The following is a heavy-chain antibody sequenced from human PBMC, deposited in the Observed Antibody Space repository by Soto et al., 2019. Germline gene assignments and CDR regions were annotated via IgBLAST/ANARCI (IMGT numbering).Heavy chain of an antibody. CDR3: ARGSAAGTKSPFDY. V-gene: IGHV4-59*01. D-gene: IGHD6-13*01. J-gene: IGHJ4*02. CDR2: IHYSGST. CDR1: GGSFSGYY. Sequence: SETLSLTCAVYGGSFSGYYWSWIRQSPGKGLEWIGYIHYSGSTNYNPSLKSRVTISVDTSKNQLSLKLGSVTAADTAVYYCARGSAAGTKSPFDYWGQGTLVTVSS.